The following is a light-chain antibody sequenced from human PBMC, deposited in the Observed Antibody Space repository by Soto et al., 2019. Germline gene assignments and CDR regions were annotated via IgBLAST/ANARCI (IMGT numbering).Light chain of an antibody. CDR1: QGIGNF. V-gene: IGKV1-27*01. J-gene: IGKJ1*01. CDR2: AAS. CDR3: QKYDSPPRT. Sequence: DIQLTQSPSSLSASVGDRVTITCRASQGIGNFVAWYQQKPGKVPKVLIYAASTLQSGVPSRFSGSGSGTVFTLSISSLQPEDVGTFYCQKYDSPPRTFGQGTKVEL.